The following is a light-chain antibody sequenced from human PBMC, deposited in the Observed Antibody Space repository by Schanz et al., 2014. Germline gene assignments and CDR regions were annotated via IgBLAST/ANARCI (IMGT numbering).Light chain of an antibody. CDR2: GAS. J-gene: IGKJ2*01. Sequence: EIVLTQSPGTLSLSPGERATLSCRASQSVGSSYLAWYQQKPGQAPRLLIYGASNRATGIPARFSGSGSGTDFTLTISSLEPEDFAVYYCQQRSNWPLFGQGTKLEIK. CDR3: QQRSNWPL. CDR1: QSVGSSY. V-gene: IGKV3D-20*02.